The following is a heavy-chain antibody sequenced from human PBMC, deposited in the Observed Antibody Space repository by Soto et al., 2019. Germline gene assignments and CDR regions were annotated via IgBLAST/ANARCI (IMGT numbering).Heavy chain of an antibody. CDR3: AMDYGDRPEYFKH. CDR2: ISPLKGRT. J-gene: IGHJ1*01. D-gene: IGHD4-17*01. CDR1: GYTYTSYG. Sequence: QVQLVQYGPDLKRPGASMKVSCKASGYTYTSYGISWVRQAPGQGLEWMAWISPLKGRTQYSQKAQGRVTLSTDTSSNTAYMEMTTLRVDDTAVYYCAMDYGDRPEYFKHWGQGTLVTVS. V-gene: IGHV1-18*04.